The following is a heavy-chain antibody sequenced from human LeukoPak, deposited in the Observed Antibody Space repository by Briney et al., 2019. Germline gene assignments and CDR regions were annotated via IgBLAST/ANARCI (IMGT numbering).Heavy chain of an antibody. CDR1: GFRFDSFY. CDR3: ARSLIVASEDY. Sequence: GGSLRLSCAASGFRFDSFYMGWIRQVPGKGLDYIALISASGAVPYYAESVKGRFTISRDNAKNSVSLQMNSLSADDTAVYYCARSLIVASEDYWGQGTLVTVYS. V-gene: IGHV3-11*04. J-gene: IGHJ4*01. D-gene: IGHD3-22*01. CDR2: ISASGAVP.